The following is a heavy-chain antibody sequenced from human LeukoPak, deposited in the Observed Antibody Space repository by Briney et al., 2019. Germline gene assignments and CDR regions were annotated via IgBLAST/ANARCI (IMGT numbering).Heavy chain of an antibody. V-gene: IGHV3-53*01. CDR1: GFTVSSNY. CDR3: ARDGTGYSSGWYLYMDV. J-gene: IGHJ6*03. CDR2: IYSGGST. D-gene: IGHD6-19*01. Sequence: GGSLRLSCAASGFTVSSNYMSWVRQAPGKGLEWVSVIYSGGSTYYADSVKGRFTISRDNSKNTLYLQVNSLRAEDTAVYYCARDGTGYSSGWYLYMDVWGKGTTVTVSS.